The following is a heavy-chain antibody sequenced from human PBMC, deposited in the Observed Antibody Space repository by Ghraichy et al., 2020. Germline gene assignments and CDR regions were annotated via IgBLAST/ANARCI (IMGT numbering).Heavy chain of an antibody. CDR2: INHCGIT. J-gene: IGHJ4*02. CDR1: GGSFSGYY. CDR3: AIYYYDSSGYYLNDY. Sequence: SETLSLTCAFYGGSFSGYYWSCIRQPPGKGLEWIGEINHCGITNYNPSLKSRVTISLDTSKNQFSLNLSSVTAADTAVYYCAIYYYDSSGYYLNDYWGQGTLVTVSS. V-gene: IGHV4-34*01. D-gene: IGHD3-22*01.